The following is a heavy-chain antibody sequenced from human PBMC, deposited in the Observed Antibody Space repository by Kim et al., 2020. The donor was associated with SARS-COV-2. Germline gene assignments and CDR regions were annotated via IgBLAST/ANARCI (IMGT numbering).Heavy chain of an antibody. CDR2: IYYSGST. V-gene: IGHV4-39*01. J-gene: IGHJ3*02. Sequence: SETLSLTCTVSGGSISSSSYYWGWIRQPPGKGLEWIGSIYYSGSTYYNPSLKSRVTISVDTSKNQFSLKLSSVTAADTAVYYCARHVLLWFGELLLDDAFDIWGQGTMVTVSS. CDR1: GGSISSSSYY. D-gene: IGHD3-10*01. CDR3: ARHVLLWFGELLLDDAFDI.